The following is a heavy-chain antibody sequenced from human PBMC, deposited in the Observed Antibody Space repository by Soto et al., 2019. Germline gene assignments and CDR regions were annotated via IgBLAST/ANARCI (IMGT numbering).Heavy chain of an antibody. J-gene: IGHJ6*02. V-gene: IGHV3-30-3*01. Sequence: QVQLVESGGGVVQPGRSLRLSCAASGFTFSSYAMHWVRQAPGKGLEWVAVISYDGSNKYYADSVKGRFTITRDNAKNRLHLQMNSLSAEDRAVYYCASDRLRYIWNGCTYYYCGRAVWGEWTAVTVSS. CDR2: ISYDGSNK. CDR1: GFTFSSYA. CDR3: ASDRLRYIWNGCTYYYCGRAV. D-gene: IGHD1-1*01.